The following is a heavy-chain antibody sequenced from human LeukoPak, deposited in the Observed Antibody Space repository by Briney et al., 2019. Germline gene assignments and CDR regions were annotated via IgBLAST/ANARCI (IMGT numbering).Heavy chain of an antibody. V-gene: IGHV1-46*01. CDR1: GYTFTSYY. J-gene: IGHJ5*02. CDR3: ARDLQGYCFDP. Sequence: GASVKVSCKASGYTFTSYYMHWVRQAPGQGLEWMGIINPSGGSTSYAQKFQGRVTMTRDMSTSTVYMELSSLRSEDTAVYYCARDLQGYCFDPWGQETLVTVSS. CDR2: INPSGGST. D-gene: IGHD2-15*01.